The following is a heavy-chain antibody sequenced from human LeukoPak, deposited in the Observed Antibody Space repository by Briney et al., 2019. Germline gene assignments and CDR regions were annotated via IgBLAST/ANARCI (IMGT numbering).Heavy chain of an antibody. CDR2: ISYEGSDK. CDR1: GLTFSSYG. J-gene: IGHJ4*02. CDR3: AKDRDIVVVPAADYFDY. V-gene: IGHV3-30*18. D-gene: IGHD2-2*01. Sequence: GGSLRLSCAASGLTFSSYGMHWVRQAPGKGLEWVAVISYEGSDKYYADSVKGRFTISRDNSKNTLYLQMNSLRAEDTAVYYCAKDRDIVVVPAADYFDYWGQGTLVTVSS.